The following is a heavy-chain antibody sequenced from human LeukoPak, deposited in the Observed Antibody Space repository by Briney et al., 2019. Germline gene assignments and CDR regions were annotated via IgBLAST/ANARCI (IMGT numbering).Heavy chain of an antibody. V-gene: IGHV1-69*06. CDR1: GGTFSSYA. CDR3: ARENGDYGYYYGMDV. CDR2: IIPMFGTA. J-gene: IGHJ6*04. D-gene: IGHD4-17*01. Sequence: ASVKVSCKACGGTFSSYAISWVRQAPGRGLEWMGGIIPMFGTANYAQKLQGRVTIPPDKSPSTAYMELSRLRAEDTAVYYCARENGDYGYYYGMDVWGKGTTVTVSS.